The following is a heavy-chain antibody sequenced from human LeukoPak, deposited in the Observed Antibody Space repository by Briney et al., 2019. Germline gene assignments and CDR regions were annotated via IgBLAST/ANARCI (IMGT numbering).Heavy chain of an antibody. J-gene: IGHJ4*02. CDR1: GGSINRSYYY. D-gene: IGHD4-17*01. CDR3: ARLMTTVTSEY. CDR2: IYYSGNT. V-gene: IGHV4-39*01. Sequence: SETLSLTCTVSGGSINRSYYYWGWIRQPPGKGLEWIGSIYYSGNTYYNPSLKSRVAISVDTSKNQFSLKLSSVTAADTAVYYCARLMTTVTSEYWGQGTLVTVSS.